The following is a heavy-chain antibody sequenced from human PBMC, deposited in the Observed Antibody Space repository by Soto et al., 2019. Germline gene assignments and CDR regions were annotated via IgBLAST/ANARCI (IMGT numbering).Heavy chain of an antibody. V-gene: IGHV4-30-4*01. J-gene: IGHJ6*02. CDR3: ARDRYYGSGTYYNFYSGMDV. CDR2: IFHSGST. Sequence: SETLSLTCTVSGGYINSGDYYWTGFRQPPGKVLEWIGNIFHSGSTYYTPSLQSRVTISLDTSKNHFSLKLSSVTPADTAVYYCARDRYYGSGTYYNFYSGMDVWGQGTTVTVPS. CDR1: GGYINSGDYY. D-gene: IGHD3-10*01.